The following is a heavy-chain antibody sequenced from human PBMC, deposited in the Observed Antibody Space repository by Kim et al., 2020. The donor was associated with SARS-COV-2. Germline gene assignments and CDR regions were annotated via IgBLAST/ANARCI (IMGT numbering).Heavy chain of an antibody. V-gene: IGHV3-74*01. Sequence: GGSLRLSCAASGFTFSSYWMHWVRQAPGKGLVWVSRINSDGSSTSYADSVKGRLTISRDNAKNTLYLQMNSLRAEDTAVYYCARAEGDELLWFGELFNDAFDIWGQGTMVTVSS. J-gene: IGHJ3*02. CDR1: GFTFSSYW. CDR3: ARAEGDELLWFGELFNDAFDI. CDR2: INSDGSST. D-gene: IGHD3-10*01.